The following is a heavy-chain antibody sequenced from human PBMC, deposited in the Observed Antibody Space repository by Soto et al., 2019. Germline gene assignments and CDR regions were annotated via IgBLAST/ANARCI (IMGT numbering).Heavy chain of an antibody. CDR2: TRSNGEHT. Sequence: PVGSLRLSCAGSGFMFSSFAMTWVRQAPGKGLEWVSTTRSNGEHTYYADSVKGRFTVSRDNSKNTLFLEMSSLRAEDSAIYYCAKDSKSVSVSAARVYGMDVRGQGTTVTVSS. CDR1: GFMFSSFA. V-gene: IGHV3-23*01. D-gene: IGHD2-2*01. J-gene: IGHJ6*02. CDR3: AKDSKSVSVSAARVYGMDV.